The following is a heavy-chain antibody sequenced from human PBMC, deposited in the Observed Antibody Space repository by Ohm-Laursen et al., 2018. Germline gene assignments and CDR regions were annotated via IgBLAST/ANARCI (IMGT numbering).Heavy chain of an antibody. Sequence: TQTLTLTSTFSGFSLSTTGVGVGWIRQPPGQALEWLALIYWNGVQRYSPSLKSRLTITKDTSENQVVLTMTNMDPVDTATYHCAHRRGDYDFFAYWGQGTLVTVSS. CDR1: GFSLSTTGVG. CDR2: IYWNGVQ. J-gene: IGHJ4*02. V-gene: IGHV2-5*01. CDR3: AHRRGDYDFFAY. D-gene: IGHD4-17*01.